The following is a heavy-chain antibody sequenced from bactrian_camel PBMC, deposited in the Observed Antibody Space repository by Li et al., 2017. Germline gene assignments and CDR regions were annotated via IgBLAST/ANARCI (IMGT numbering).Heavy chain of an antibody. CDR2: IYTGDGRT. V-gene: IGHV3S1*01. CDR3: ATDEWPRGQGATTKCINY. CDR1: GYNYSSNC. J-gene: IGHJ4*01. Sequence: HVQLVESGGGSVQAGGSLRLSCAASGYNYSSNCMAWFRQAPGKEREGVAAIYTGDGRTRYDDAVKGRFTISQDSAKTTVYLQIDSLRPDDTATYYCATDEWPRGQGATTKCINYWGQGTQVTVS. D-gene: IGHD4*01.